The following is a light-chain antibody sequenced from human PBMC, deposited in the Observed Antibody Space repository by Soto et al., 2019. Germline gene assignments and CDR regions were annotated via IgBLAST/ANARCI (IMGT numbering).Light chain of an antibody. CDR2: EVS. CDR3: CAYVSSNTLL. Sequence: QSALTQPASVSGSPGQSITISCTGTSSDVGGYKYVSWYQQHPDKAPKLIIFEVSNRPSGISSRFSGSKSGNTASLTISGLQAEDEADYYCCAYVSSNTLLFGGGTKLTVL. V-gene: IGLV2-14*01. CDR1: SSDVGGYKY. J-gene: IGLJ3*02.